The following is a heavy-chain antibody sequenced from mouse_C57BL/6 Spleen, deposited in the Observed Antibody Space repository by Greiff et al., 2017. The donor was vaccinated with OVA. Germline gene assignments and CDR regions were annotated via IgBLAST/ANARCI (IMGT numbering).Heavy chain of an antibody. Sequence: QVQLQQSGAELVRPGASVTLSCKASGYTFTDYEMHWVKQTPVHGLEWIGAIDPETGGTAYNQKFKGKAILTADKSSSTAYMELRSLTSDDSAVDYGTSCCYGSRAWFAYWGQGTLVTVSA. CDR3: TSCCYGSRAWFAY. CDR1: GYTFTDYE. J-gene: IGHJ3*01. CDR2: IDPETGGT. D-gene: IGHD1-1*01. V-gene: IGHV1-15*01.